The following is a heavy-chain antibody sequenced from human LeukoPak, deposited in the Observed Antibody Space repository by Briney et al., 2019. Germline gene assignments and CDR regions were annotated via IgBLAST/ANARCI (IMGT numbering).Heavy chain of an antibody. CDR2: VITIFGTA. CDR3: ARDLGESTSPRSGDAFDI. J-gene: IGHJ3*02. CDR1: GGTFSSYA. V-gene: IGHV1-69*13. Sequence: SVTVSCKASGGTFSSYAISWVRQAHGQGLEWMGGVITIFGTANYAQKFQGRVTTTADESTSTAYMELSSLRSEDTAVYYCARDLGESTSPRSGDAFDIWGQGTMVTVSS. D-gene: IGHD2-2*01.